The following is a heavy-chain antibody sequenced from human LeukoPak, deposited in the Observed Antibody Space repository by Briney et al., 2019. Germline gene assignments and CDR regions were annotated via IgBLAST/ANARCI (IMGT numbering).Heavy chain of an antibody. J-gene: IGHJ4*02. V-gene: IGHV4-38-2*02. CDR2: IYHSGST. D-gene: IGHD3-9*01. CDR3: ASSLDLLTGYSLKKFDY. Sequence: SETPSLTCTVSGYSISSGYYWGWIRQPPGKGLEWIGSIYHSGSTYYNPSLKSRVTISVDTSKNQFSLKLSSVTAADTAMYYCASSLDLLTGYSLKKFDYWGQGTLVTVSS. CDR1: GYSISSGYY.